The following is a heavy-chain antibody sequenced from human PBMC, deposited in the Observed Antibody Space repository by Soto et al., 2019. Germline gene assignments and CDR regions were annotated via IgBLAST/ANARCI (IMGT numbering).Heavy chain of an antibody. V-gene: IGHV1-69*13. CDR1: GVTFSTFG. CDR2: IIPFFGTA. CDR3: AKSAPMDAGDKYYYDF. J-gene: IGHJ4*02. D-gene: IGHD4-17*01. Sequence: SVKVSCKASGVTFSTFGISWVRQAPGQGLEWMGGIIPFFGTARYSQKFEDRITITADESTNTVYMDLRSLTSEDTAIYYCAKSAPMDAGDKYYYDFWGQGALVTVSS.